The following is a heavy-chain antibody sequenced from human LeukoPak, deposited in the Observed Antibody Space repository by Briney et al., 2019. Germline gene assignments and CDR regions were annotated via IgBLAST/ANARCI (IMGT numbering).Heavy chain of an antibody. J-gene: IGHJ5*02. CDR2: IYNGVNT. V-gene: IGHV4-61*01. Sequence: SETLPLTCTVSGASVSSASYWSWIRQPPGKGVEWIAHIYNGVNTNYNPSLKSRVTISVDTSKNQFSLRLNSVTAADTAVYYCARSRAFNSGAFDPWGQGSLVTVSS. D-gene: IGHD1-26*01. CDR1: GASVSSASY. CDR3: ARSRAFNSGAFDP.